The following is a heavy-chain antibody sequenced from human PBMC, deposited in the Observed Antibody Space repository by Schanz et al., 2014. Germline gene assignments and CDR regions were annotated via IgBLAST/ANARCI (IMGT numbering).Heavy chain of an antibody. Sequence: EVQLVESGGGLVKPGGSLRLSCTASRIIFGTYSMNWIRQTPKGLEWVSSISSGGRNISYADSLKGRFTISRDNARNSRYRQLNSLRVEDSGVYFCAQTRGTFMVPIDNWGQGVRVIVSS. J-gene: IGHJ4*02. V-gene: IGHV3-21*01. CDR2: ISSGGRNI. CDR1: RIIFGTYS. CDR3: AQTRGTFMVPIDN. D-gene: IGHD3-3*02.